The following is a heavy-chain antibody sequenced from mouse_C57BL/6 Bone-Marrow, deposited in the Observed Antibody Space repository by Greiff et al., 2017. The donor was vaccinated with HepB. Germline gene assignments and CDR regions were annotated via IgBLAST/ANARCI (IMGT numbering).Heavy chain of an antibody. Sequence: VQLQQPGAELVMPGASVKLSCKASGYTFTSYWMHWVKQRPGQGLEWIGEIDPSDSYTNYNQKFKGKSTLTVDKSSSTAYMQLSSLTSEDSAVYYCARESTMVPYDFDYWGQGTTLTVSS. D-gene: IGHD2-1*01. CDR1: GYTFTSYW. J-gene: IGHJ2*01. CDR3: ARESTMVPYDFDY. V-gene: IGHV1-69*01. CDR2: IDPSDSYT.